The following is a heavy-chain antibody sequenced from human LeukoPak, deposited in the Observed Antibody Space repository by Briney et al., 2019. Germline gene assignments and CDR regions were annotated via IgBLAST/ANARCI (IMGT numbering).Heavy chain of an antibody. J-gene: IGHJ5*02. D-gene: IGHD2-2*01. CDR3: ARARPDIAVVPAAPNWFDP. CDR1: GGSISSGGYY. Sequence: SETLSLTCTVSGGSISSGGYYWSWIRQHPGKGLEWIGYIYYSGSTYYNPSLKSRVTISVDTSKNQFSLKLSSVTAADTAVYYCARARPDIAVVPAAPNWFDPWGQGTLVTVSS. CDR2: IYYSGST. V-gene: IGHV4-31*03.